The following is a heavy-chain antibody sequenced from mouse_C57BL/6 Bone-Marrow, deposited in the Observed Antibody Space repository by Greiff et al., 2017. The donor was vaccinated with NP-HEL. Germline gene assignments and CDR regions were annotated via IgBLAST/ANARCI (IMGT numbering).Heavy chain of an antibody. CDR1: GFTFSSYA. CDR3: ARDRAVLRYYFDY. V-gene: IGHV5-4*01. D-gene: IGHD1-1*01. J-gene: IGHJ2*01. CDR2: ISDGGSYT. Sequence: EVKLVESGGGLVKPGGSLKLSCAASGFTFSSYAMSWVRQTPEKRLEWVATISDGGSYTYYPDTVKGRFTISRDNAKNNLYLQMSHLKSEDTAMDYCARDRAVLRYYFDYWGQGTTLTVSS.